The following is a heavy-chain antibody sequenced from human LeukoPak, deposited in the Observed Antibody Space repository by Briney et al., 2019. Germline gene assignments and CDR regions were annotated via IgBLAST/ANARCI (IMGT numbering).Heavy chain of an antibody. CDR1: GGSISSYY. CDR2: IYTSGST. CDR3: ARAAYYYGSGTYFGMDV. D-gene: IGHD3-10*01. V-gene: IGHV4-4*07. Sequence: SETLSLTCSVSGGSISSYYWNWIRQPAAKGLEWIGRIYTSGSTNYNPSLKSRLTMSVDTSKNQFSLTLSSVTAADTAVYYCARAAYYYGSGTYFGMDVWGQGTTVTVSS. J-gene: IGHJ6*02.